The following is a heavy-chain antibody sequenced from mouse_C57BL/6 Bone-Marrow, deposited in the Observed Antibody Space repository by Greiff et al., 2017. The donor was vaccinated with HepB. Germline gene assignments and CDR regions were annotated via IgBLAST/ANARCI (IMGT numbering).Heavy chain of an antibody. CDR1: GFTFSNYW. Sequence: DVQLQESGGGLVQPGGSMKLSCVASGFTFSNYWMNWVRQSPEKGLEWVAQIRLKSDNYATHYAESVKGRFTISRDDSKSSVYLQMNNLRAEDTGIYYSTVIYYYGVIYGYSDYSGQGTTLSESS. CDR3: TVIYYYGVIYGYSDY. J-gene: IGHJ2*01. V-gene: IGHV6-3*01. D-gene: IGHD1-1*02. CDR2: IRLKSDNYAT.